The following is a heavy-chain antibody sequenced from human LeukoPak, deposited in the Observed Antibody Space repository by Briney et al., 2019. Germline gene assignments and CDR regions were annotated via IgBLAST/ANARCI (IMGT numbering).Heavy chain of an antibody. CDR3: ARVEQWLVTEGSFDY. V-gene: IGHV3-23*01. D-gene: IGHD6-19*01. Sequence: PGGSLRLSCAASGFTFSSYAMSWVRQAPGKGLEWVSAISGSGGSTYYADSVKGRFTISRDDSKNTLYLQMNSLRAEDTAVYYCARVEQWLVTEGSFDYWGQGTLVTVSS. CDR1: GFTFSSYA. J-gene: IGHJ4*02. CDR2: ISGSGGST.